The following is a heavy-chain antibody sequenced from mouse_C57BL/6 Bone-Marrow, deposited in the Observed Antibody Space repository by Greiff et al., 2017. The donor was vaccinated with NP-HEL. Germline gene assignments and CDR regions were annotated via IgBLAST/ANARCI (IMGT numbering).Heavy chain of an antibody. V-gene: IGHV5-6*02. CDR2: ISSGGSYT. D-gene: IGHD1-1*01. J-gene: IGHJ2*01. Sequence: DVMLVESGGDLVKPGGSLKLSCAASGFTFSSYGMSWVRQTPDKRLEWVATISSGGSYTYYPDSVKGRFTISRDNAKNTLYLQMSSLKSEDTAMYYCARHKDYYGSSFYFDYWGQGTTLTVSS. CDR3: ARHKDYYGSSFYFDY. CDR1: GFTFSSYG.